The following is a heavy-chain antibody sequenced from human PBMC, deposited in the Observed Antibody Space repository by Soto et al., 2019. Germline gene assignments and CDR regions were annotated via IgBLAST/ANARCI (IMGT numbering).Heavy chain of an antibody. Sequence: PSETLSLTCTVSGGSISSYYWSWIRQPPGKGLEWIGYIYYSGSTNYNPSLKSRVTISVGTSKNQFSLKLSSVTAADTAVYYCARRMEYSSSSSHYYYYYMDVWGKGTTVTVSS. J-gene: IGHJ6*03. CDR2: IYYSGST. CDR3: ARRMEYSSSSSHYYYYYMDV. D-gene: IGHD6-6*01. CDR1: GGSISSYY. V-gene: IGHV4-59*01.